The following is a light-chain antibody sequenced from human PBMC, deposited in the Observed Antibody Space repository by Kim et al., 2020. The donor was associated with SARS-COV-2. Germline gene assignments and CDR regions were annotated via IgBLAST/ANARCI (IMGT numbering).Light chain of an antibody. CDR3: QEYIWGGS. CDR1: QTIKTR. Sequence: DIQMTQSPSTLSASVGDRVTIACRASQTIKTRLAWHQQKPGKAPNLLIYEASTLESGVPSRFTGSGSGTEFTLTISSLQPDDFATYYCQEYIWGGSFGQGTKVDIK. J-gene: IGKJ1*01. CDR2: EAS. V-gene: IGKV1-5*03.